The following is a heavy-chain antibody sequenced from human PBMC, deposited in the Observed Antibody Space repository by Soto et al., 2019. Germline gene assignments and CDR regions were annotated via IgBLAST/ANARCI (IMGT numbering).Heavy chain of an antibody. J-gene: IGHJ4*02. V-gene: IGHV1-46*01. CDR2: INPSGGST. CDR3: AREGPYSAYNFAHGIQLWSFDF. CDR1: GYTFTSYY. D-gene: IGHD5-12*01. Sequence: ASVKVSCKASGYTFTSYYMHWVRQAPGQGLEWMGIINPSGGSTSYAQKFQGRVTMTRDTSTSTVYMELSSLRSEDTAVYYCAREGPYSAYNFAHGIQLWSFDFWGQGALVTVSS.